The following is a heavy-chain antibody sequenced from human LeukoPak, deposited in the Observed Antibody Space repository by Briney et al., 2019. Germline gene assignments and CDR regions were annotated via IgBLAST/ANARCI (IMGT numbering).Heavy chain of an antibody. CDR1: GFTFSSYG. CDR2: ISYDGSNK. D-gene: IGHD5-12*01. Sequence: GGSLRLSCAASGFTFSSYGMHWVRQAPGKGLEWVAVISYDGSNKYYADSVKGLFTISRDNSKNTLYLQMNSLRAEDTAVYYCAKEGGVATIGGFDYWGQGTLVTVSS. CDR3: AKEGGVATIGGFDY. J-gene: IGHJ4*02. V-gene: IGHV3-30*18.